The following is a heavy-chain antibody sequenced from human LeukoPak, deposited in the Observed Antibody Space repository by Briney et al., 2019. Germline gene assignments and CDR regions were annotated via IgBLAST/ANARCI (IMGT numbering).Heavy chain of an antibody. CDR2: TYFRSKWYN. J-gene: IGHJ6*02. V-gene: IGHV6-1*01. CDR3: ARDRVTIFYYYYGMDV. CDR1: GDSVSSNSAA. D-gene: IGHD3-9*01. Sequence: SQTLSLTCAISGDSVSSNSAAWNWIRQSPSRGLEWLGRTYFRSKWYNDYAVSAKRRITTNPDTSKNQFSLQLNDVTPDDTAVYYCARDRVTIFYYYYGMDVWGQGTTVTVSS.